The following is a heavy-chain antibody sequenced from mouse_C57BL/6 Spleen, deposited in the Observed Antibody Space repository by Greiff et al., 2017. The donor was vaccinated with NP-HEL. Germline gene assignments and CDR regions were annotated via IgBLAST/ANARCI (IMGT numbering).Heavy chain of an antibody. D-gene: IGHD2-13*01. CDR3: ARFLTGYYVDY. Sequence: VKLMESGAELVKPGASVKISCKASGYAFSSYWMNWVKQRPGKGLEWIGQIYPGDGDTNYNGKFKGKATLTADKSSSTAYMQLSSLTSEDSAVYFCARFLTGYYVDYWGQGTTLTVSS. CDR2: IYPGDGDT. V-gene: IGHV1-80*01. J-gene: IGHJ2*01. CDR1: GYAFSSYW.